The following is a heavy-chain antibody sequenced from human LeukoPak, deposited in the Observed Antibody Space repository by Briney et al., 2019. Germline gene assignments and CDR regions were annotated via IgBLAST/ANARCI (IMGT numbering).Heavy chain of an antibody. CDR1: GFTFSSYW. Sequence: GGALRLSCAASGFTFSSYWMSWVRQAPGKGLEWVANIKQDGSEKYYVDSVKGRFTISRDNAKNSLYLQMNSLRAEDTAVYYCARDRGYGSGSYYKNWGQGTLVTVSS. CDR2: IKQDGSEK. D-gene: IGHD3-10*01. V-gene: IGHV3-7*01. J-gene: IGHJ4*02. CDR3: ARDRGYGSGSYYKN.